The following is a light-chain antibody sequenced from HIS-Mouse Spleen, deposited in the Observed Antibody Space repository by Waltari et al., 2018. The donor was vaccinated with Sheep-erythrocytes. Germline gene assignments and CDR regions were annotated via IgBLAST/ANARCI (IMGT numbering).Light chain of an antibody. CDR1: SSDVGSYNL. CDR3: CSYAGSSTFVV. V-gene: IGLV2-23*03. Sequence: QSALTQPASVSGSPGQSITIPCTGTSSDVGSYNLFSWYHQHPGKAPKLMIYEGSKRPSGVSNRFSGSKSGNTASLTISVLQAEDEADYYCCSYAGSSTFVVFGGGTKLTVL. CDR2: EGS. J-gene: IGLJ2*01.